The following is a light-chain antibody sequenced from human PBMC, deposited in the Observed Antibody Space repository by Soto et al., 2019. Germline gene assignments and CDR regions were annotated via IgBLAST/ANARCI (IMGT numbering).Light chain of an antibody. CDR1: QNNSNY. J-gene: IGKJ2*01. Sequence: DIQMTQSPSSLSASVGERVTVTCRARQNNSNYLNWYQQKPGKAPKFTSNTSSSLQSGVPSRVSGSGSGTDFTLTISSLEPEDFVTYYCHHSYSIPPTCGQGIKLEIK. CDR3: HHSYSIPPT. CDR2: TSS. V-gene: IGKV1-39*01.